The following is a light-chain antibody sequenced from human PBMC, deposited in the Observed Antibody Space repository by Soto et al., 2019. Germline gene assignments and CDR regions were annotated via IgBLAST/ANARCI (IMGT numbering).Light chain of an antibody. J-gene: IGKJ3*01. CDR3: QQLNSYPLT. V-gene: IGKV1-9*01. CDR1: QGISSY. CDR2: AAT. Sequence: DIELTQSPSFLSASVGDRVTITCRASQGISSYFAWYKQKPEKAPKLLIYAATTLQTGVPSRFSGSVSGTEFTLTISSLQPEDFATYFCQQLNSYPLTFGPGTKVDIK.